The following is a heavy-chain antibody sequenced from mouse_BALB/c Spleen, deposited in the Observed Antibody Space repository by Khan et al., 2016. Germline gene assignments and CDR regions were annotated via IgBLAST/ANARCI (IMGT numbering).Heavy chain of an antibody. CDR3: ARSGYGSSYAIDY. CDR2: IDPYYGGI. J-gene: IGHJ4*01. Sequence: VQLQQSGPELEKPGASVKISCKASGYSFTGYNMNWVKQSNGKSLEWIGNIDPYYGGISYNQKFKGKATLTVDKSSSTAYMQLKSLTSEDSAVYYWARSGYGSSYAIDYWGQGTSVTVSS. CDR1: GYSFTGYN. V-gene: IGHV1-39*01. D-gene: IGHD1-1*01.